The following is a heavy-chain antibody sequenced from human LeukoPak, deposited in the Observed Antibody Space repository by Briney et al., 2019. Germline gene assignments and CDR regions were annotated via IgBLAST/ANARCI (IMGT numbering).Heavy chain of an antibody. J-gene: IGHJ4*02. Sequence: SETLSLTCAVSGYSISSGYYWGWIRQPPGQGLEWVGSIYHSGSTYYNPSLKSRVTISVDTSKNQFSLKLSSVTAADTAVYYCAGPNSSSRFAYWGQGTLVTVSS. CDR3: AGPNSSSRFAY. CDR1: GYSISSGYY. V-gene: IGHV4-38-2*01. CDR2: IYHSGST. D-gene: IGHD6-6*01.